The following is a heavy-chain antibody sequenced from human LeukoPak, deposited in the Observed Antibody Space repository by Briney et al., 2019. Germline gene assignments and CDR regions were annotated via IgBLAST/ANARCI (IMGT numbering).Heavy chain of an antibody. Sequence: QPGGSLRLSCTASGFTFGDYARSWVRQAPGKGLEWVGFIRSKTYGGTTEYAASVKGRFTISRDDSKSIAYLQMNSLKTEDAAVYYCTGYSSGWRSFDYWGQGTLVTVSS. V-gene: IGHV3-49*04. CDR2: IRSKTYGGTT. J-gene: IGHJ4*02. CDR1: GFTFGDYA. D-gene: IGHD6-19*01. CDR3: TGYSSGWRSFDY.